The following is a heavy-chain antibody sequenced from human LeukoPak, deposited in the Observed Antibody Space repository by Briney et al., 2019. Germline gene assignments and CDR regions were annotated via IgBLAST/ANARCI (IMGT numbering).Heavy chain of an antibody. CDR3: ARDLEAGGV. CDR1: GFTFSNAW. V-gene: IGHV3-15*05. D-gene: IGHD3-3*01. Sequence: GGSLRLSCAASGFTFSNAWMSWVRQAPGKGLEWVGRIKSKTDGGTTDYAAPVKGRFTISRDNAKNTLYLRMNSLRAEDTAVYYCARDLEAGGVWGQGTLVTVSS. J-gene: IGHJ4*02. CDR2: IKSKTDGGTT.